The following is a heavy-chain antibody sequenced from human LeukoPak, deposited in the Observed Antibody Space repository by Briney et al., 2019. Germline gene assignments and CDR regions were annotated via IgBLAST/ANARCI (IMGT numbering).Heavy chain of an antibody. D-gene: IGHD1-26*01. V-gene: IGHV2-70*11. Sequence: QTLTLTCTFSGFSLSTSGMSVSWIRQPPGKALEWLARIDWDDDTYYNASLKTRLTISKDTSKNQVVLTMTNMDPVDTATFYCARTLRMGAPGEFDCWGQGTLVTVSS. CDR1: GFSLSTSGMS. CDR3: ARTLRMGAPGEFDC. CDR2: IDWDDDT. J-gene: IGHJ4*02.